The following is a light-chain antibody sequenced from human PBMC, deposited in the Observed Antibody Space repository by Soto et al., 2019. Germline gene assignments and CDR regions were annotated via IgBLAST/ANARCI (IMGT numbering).Light chain of an antibody. CDR3: QQYDSSPIT. CDR2: GAS. Sequence: VLTQSPATLSLSPGERATLSCRASQSVSSSYLAWYQQKPGQAPSLLIYGASRRATGIPDRFSGSGSGTDFTLTISRLEPEDFAVYYCQQYDSSPITFGQGTRLEI. CDR1: QSVSSSY. V-gene: IGKV3-20*01. J-gene: IGKJ5*01.